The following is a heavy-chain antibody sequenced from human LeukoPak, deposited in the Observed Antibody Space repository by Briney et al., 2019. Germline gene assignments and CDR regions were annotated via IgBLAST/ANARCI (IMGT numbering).Heavy chain of an antibody. D-gene: IGHD6-13*01. CDR1: GYTFTSYD. CDR3: AVYSSSSRAFDI. V-gene: IGHV1-69*05. J-gene: IGHJ3*02. Sequence: SVKVSCKASGYTFTSYDINWVRQATGQGLEWMGRIIPIFGTANYAQKFQGRVTITTDESTSTAYMELSSLRSEDTAVYYCAVYSSSSRAFDIWGQGTMVTVSS. CDR2: IIPIFGTA.